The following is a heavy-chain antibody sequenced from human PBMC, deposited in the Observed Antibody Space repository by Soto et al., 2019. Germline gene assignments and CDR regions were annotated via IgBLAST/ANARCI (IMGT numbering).Heavy chain of an antibody. Sequence: GASVKVSCKASGYTFTSYYMHWVRQAPGQGLEWMGIINPSGGSTSYAQKFQGRVTMTRDTSTSTAYMELSSQRSEDTAVYYCASSQQQLGLTIDYWGQGTLVTVSS. CDR3: ASSQQQLGLTIDY. CDR2: INPSGGST. J-gene: IGHJ4*02. V-gene: IGHV1-46*03. D-gene: IGHD6-13*01. CDR1: GYTFTSYY.